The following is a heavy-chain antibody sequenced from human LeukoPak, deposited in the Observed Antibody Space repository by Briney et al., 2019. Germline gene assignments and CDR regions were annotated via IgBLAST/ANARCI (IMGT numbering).Heavy chain of an antibody. Sequence: SETLSLTCTVSGGSISSYYWSWIRLPPGKSLVWIGYIYYTGATYYNPSLKSRVTISLDTSKNQFSLKLSSVTAADAAVYYCARAGYSYGTGYYFDYWGQGALVTVSS. D-gene: IGHD5-18*01. CDR2: IYYTGAT. V-gene: IGHV4-59*01. CDR3: ARAGYSYGTGYYFDY. J-gene: IGHJ4*02. CDR1: GGSISSYY.